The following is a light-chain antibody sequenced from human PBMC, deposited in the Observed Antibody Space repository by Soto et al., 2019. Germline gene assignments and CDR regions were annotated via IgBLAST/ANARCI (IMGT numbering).Light chain of an antibody. Sequence: QSVLTQPASVSGSPGQSITISCTGTSSDVGSYNLVSWYQQHPCEAPKLMIYGGTKRPSGVSNRFSGSKSGNTASLTISGLQAEDEADYYCCSYAGITTYYVFGTGTKLTVL. CDR2: GGT. CDR1: SSDVGSYNL. CDR3: CSYAGITTYYV. J-gene: IGLJ1*01. V-gene: IGLV2-23*01.